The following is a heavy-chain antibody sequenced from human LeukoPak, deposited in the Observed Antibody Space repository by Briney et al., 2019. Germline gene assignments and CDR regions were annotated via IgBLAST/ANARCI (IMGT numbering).Heavy chain of an antibody. V-gene: IGHV4-39*01. CDR3: ARLGGSGSYSYYYYYYYMDV. CDR1: GGSISSSSYY. CDR2: IYYSGST. J-gene: IGHJ6*03. Sequence: PSETLSHTRTVSGGSISSSSYYWGWIRQPPGKGLEWIGSIYYSGSTYYNPSLKSRVTISVDTSKNQFSLKLSSVTAADTAVYYCARLGGSGSYSYYYYYYYMDVWGKGTTVAVSS. D-gene: IGHD3-10*01.